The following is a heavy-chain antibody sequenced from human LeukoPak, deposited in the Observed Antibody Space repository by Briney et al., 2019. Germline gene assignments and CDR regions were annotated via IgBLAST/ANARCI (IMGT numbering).Heavy chain of an antibody. D-gene: IGHD3-22*01. J-gene: IGHJ4*02. CDR1: GGTFSSYA. CDR2: IIPILGIA. CDR3: ARGSSGYPRYFDY. Sequence: EASVKVSCKASGGTFSSYAISWVRQAPGQGLEWMGRIIPILGIANYAQKFQGRVTITADKSTSTAYMELSSLRSEDTAVYYCARGSSGYPRYFDYWGQGTLVTVSS. V-gene: IGHV1-69*04.